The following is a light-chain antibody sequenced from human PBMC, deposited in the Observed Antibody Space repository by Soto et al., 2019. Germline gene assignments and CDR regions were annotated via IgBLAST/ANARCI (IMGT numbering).Light chain of an antibody. Sequence: ALTQPASVSGSPGQSITISCTGTSSDVGGYNYVSWYQQHPGKAPKLMISEVSNRPSGVSNRFSGSRSGNTASLTISGLQAEDEADYYCSSYTSSSTLYVFGTGTKVTVL. CDR2: EVS. V-gene: IGLV2-14*01. CDR3: SSYTSSSTLYV. CDR1: SSDVGGYNY. J-gene: IGLJ1*01.